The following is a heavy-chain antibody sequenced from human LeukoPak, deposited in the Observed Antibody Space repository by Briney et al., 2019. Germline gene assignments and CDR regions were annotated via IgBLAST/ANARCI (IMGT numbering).Heavy chain of an antibody. V-gene: IGHV4-31*03. CDR1: GGSISSGGYH. Sequence: SETLSLTCTVSGGSISSGGYHWSWIRQHPGKGLEWIGHIYYRDSTYYNPSLKSRVTISADTSKNQFSLELSSVTAADTAVYYCARDNYYDTSAYALHIWGQGTMVTVSS. D-gene: IGHD3-22*01. CDR2: IYYRDST. J-gene: IGHJ3*02. CDR3: ARDNYYDTSAYALHI.